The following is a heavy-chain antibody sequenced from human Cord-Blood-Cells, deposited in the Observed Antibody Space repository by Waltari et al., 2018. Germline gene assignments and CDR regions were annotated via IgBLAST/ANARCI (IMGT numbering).Heavy chain of an antibody. CDR3: ARGNDFWSGYYDAFDI. CDR2: IIPIFGTA. D-gene: IGHD3-3*01. Sequence: QVQLVQSGAEVKKPGSSVKVSCKASGGTFSSYALSWVRPAPEQGLEWMGGIIPIFGTANYAQKFQGRVTITADESTSTAYMELSSLRSEDTAVYYCARGNDFWSGYYDAFDIWGQGTMVTVSS. V-gene: IGHV1-69*01. CDR1: GGTFSSYA. J-gene: IGHJ3*02.